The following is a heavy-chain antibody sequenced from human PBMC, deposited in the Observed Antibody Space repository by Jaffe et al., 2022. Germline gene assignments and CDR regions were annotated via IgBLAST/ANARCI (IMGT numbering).Heavy chain of an antibody. CDR1: GFTFSSYG. J-gene: IGHJ4*02. Sequence: QVQLVESGGGVVQPGGSLRLSCAASGFTFSSYGMHWVRQAPGKGLEWVAFIRYDGSNKYYADSVKGRFTISRDNSKNTLYLQMNSLRAEDTAVYYCAKDGRNYGDYVDKFDYWGQGTLVTVSS. CDR3: AKDGRNYGDYVDKFDY. CDR2: IRYDGSNK. V-gene: IGHV3-30*02. D-gene: IGHD4-17*01.